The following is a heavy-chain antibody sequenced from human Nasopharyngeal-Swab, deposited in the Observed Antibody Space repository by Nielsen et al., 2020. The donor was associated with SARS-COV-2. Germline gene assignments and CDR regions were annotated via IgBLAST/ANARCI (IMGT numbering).Heavy chain of an antibody. CDR2: ISSSGSTI. V-gene: IGHV3-48*03. Sequence: GGSLRLSCAASGFTFSSYEMNWVRQAPGKGLEWVSYISSSGSTIYYADSVEGRFTISRDNAKNSLYLQMNSLRAEDTAVYYCARDQGIFQGDYYYYYGMDVWGQGTTVTVSS. CDR1: GFTFSSYE. CDR3: ARDQGIFQGDYYYYYGMDV. D-gene: IGHD2-15*01. J-gene: IGHJ6*02.